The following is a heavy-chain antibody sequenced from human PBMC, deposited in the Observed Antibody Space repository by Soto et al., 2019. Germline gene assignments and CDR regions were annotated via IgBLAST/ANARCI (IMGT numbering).Heavy chain of an antibody. CDR1: GYTFTSYA. CDR2: ISAYNGNT. D-gene: IGHD3-10*01. J-gene: IGHJ6*02. V-gene: IGHV1-2*04. CDR3: ARGGSLWFGELSAYYYGMDV. Sequence: ASVKVSCKASGYTFTSYAMHWVRQAPGQGLELMGWISAYNGNTNYAQKFQGWVTMTRDTSISTAYMELSRLRSDDTAVYYCARGGSLWFGELSAYYYGMDVWGQGTTVTVSS.